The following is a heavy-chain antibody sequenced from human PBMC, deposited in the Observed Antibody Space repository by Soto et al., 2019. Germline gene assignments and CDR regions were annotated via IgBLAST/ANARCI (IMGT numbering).Heavy chain of an antibody. J-gene: IGHJ2*01. V-gene: IGHV3-23*01. CDR2: ISTSGVDT. Sequence: EAQLLESGGDLVQPGGSLRLSCAASGFTFSSYAMTWVRQAPGKGLEWVSSISTSGVDTYYADSVKGRFTMSRDNSGNTLYLQMNSLRAEDTALYYCAKKYTSSQGYFDLWGRGTLVTVSS. CDR1: GFTFSSYA. CDR3: AKKYTSSQGYFDL. D-gene: IGHD6-13*01.